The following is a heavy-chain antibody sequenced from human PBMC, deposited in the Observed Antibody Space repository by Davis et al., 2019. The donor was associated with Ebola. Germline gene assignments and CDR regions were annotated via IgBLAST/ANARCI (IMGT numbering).Heavy chain of an antibody. Sequence: ASVKVSCKASGYTFTSFAITWVRQAPGQGLEWMGRINPKSGGTNYAQKLQGRVTMTTDTSTSTAYMELRSLRSDDTAVYYCARQYAIYYFDYWGQGTLVTVSS. V-gene: IGHV1-18*04. CDR1: GYTFTSFA. CDR2: INPKSGGT. J-gene: IGHJ4*02. D-gene: IGHD2-8*01. CDR3: ARQYAIYYFDY.